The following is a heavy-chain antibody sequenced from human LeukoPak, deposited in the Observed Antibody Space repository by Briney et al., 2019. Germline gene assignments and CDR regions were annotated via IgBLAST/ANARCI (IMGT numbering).Heavy chain of an antibody. CDR1: GFTFSDFW. Sequence: GGSLRLSCAASGFTFSDFWMGWVRQAPGKGLEWVANINQDGRENYYVDSVKGRFTISRDNAKNSLYLQMNSLRAEDTAVYYCTKGRSNHYWGQGTLVTVST. CDR2: INQDGREN. CDR3: TKGRSNHY. J-gene: IGHJ4*02. D-gene: IGHD3-10*01. V-gene: IGHV3-7*01.